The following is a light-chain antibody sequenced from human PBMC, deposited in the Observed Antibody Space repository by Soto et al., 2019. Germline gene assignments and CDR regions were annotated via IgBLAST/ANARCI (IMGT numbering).Light chain of an antibody. CDR2: EVS. CDR3: CSYAGRSTYV. J-gene: IGLJ1*01. CDR1: SSDVGSYNL. Sequence: QSVLTQPASVSGSPGQSITISCTGTSSDVGSYNLVSWYQQHPGKAPKVMIYEVSKRPSGVSNRFSGSKSGNTASLTISGLQDEDEADYYCCSYAGRSTYVFGTGTKLTVL. V-gene: IGLV2-23*02.